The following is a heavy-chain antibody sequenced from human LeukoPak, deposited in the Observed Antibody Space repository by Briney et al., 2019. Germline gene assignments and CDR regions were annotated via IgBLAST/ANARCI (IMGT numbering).Heavy chain of an antibody. D-gene: IGHD1-26*01. J-gene: IGHJ6*02. CDR2: INHNRGGP. Sequence: ASVNVSCQASGYTFTGYYMLWVRQAPGQGLEWMGWINHNRGGPNYTQQFQGWVTLPWATSISTAYMELSWLRCDVTAVYYCARELVGATYSYYYGMDVWGQGTTVTVSS. V-gene: IGHV1-2*04. CDR1: GYTFTGYY. CDR3: ARELVGATYSYYYGMDV.